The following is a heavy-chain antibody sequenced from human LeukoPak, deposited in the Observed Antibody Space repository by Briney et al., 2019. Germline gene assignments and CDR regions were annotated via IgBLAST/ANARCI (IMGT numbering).Heavy chain of an antibody. V-gene: IGHV4-39*01. J-gene: IGHJ5*02. CDR1: GGSISSSSYY. CDR2: MYYSGST. CDR3: ARRSTVAGRGRFDP. D-gene: IGHD6-19*01. Sequence: PSETLSLTCTVSGGSISSSSYYWGWIRQPPGKGLECIGSMYYSGSTFYNPPLKSRVTISVDTSKNQFSLNLISVTAADTAVYYCARRSTVAGRGRFDPWGQGTLVTVSS.